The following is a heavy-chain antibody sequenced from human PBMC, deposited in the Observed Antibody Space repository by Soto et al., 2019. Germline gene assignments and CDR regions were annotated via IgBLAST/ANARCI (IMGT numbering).Heavy chain of an antibody. Sequence: ASVTVSCKVSGYTLTELSMHWVRQAPGKGLEWMGGFDPEDGETIYAQKFQGRVTMTEDTSTDTAYMELSSLRSEDTAVYYCATDQNGYWDYYYGMDVWGQGTTVTVSS. J-gene: IGHJ6*02. CDR2: FDPEDGET. V-gene: IGHV1-24*01. D-gene: IGHD2-15*01. CDR1: GYTLTELS. CDR3: ATDQNGYWDYYYGMDV.